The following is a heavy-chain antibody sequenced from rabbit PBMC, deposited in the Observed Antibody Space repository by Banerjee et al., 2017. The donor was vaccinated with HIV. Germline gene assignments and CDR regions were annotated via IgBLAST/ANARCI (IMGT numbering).Heavy chain of an antibody. Sequence: QEQLVESGGGLVQPEGSLTLTCTASGFSLSSYYMCWVRQAPGKRPEWIAYIYAGSSGSTYYASWAKGRFTISKTSSTTVTLQMTSLTAADTATYFCARLRAGYAGDGYTTDGMDLWGQGTLVTVS. CDR3: ARLRAGYAGDGYTTDGMDL. CDR2: IYAGSSGST. CDR1: GFSLSSYY. J-gene: IGHJ6*01. D-gene: IGHD4-2*01. V-gene: IGHV1S45*01.